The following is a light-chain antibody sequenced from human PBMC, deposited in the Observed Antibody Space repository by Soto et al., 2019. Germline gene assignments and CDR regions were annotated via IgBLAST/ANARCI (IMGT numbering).Light chain of an antibody. J-gene: IGKJ2*01. CDR1: ETINGW. Sequence: DIQMTQSPSTLSASVGDRVTITCRASETINGWLAWYQQKPGKAPKLLINKASTLESGVPSRFSGSGSGTEFTLTISGLQPDDFAAYYCQQYKTYSSSTFGQGTKLEIK. V-gene: IGKV1-5*03. CDR2: KAS. CDR3: QQYKTYSSST.